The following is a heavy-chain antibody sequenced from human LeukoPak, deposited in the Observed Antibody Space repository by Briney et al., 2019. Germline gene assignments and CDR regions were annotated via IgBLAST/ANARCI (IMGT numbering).Heavy chain of an antibody. CDR3: AKRGFGGVIVRTYFDY. V-gene: IGHV3-23*01. D-gene: IGHD3-16*02. J-gene: IGHJ4*02. Sequence: GGSLRLSCAASGFTFSSYAMSWVRQAPGKGLEWVSAISGSGGSTYYADSVKGRFTISRDNSKNTLYLQMNSLRAEDTAVYYCAKRGFGGVIVRTYFDYWGQGTLVTVSS. CDR1: GFTFSSYA. CDR2: ISGSGGST.